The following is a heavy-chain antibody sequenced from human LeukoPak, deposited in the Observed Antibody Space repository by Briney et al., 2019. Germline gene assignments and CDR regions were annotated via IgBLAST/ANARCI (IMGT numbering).Heavy chain of an antibody. D-gene: IGHD3-22*01. CDR3: AKGDYYDSSSSIDY. CDR1: GFSFDDYA. J-gene: IGHJ4*02. V-gene: IGHV3-9*01. CDR2: ISWNSGSI. Sequence: SLRLSCAASGFSFDDYAMYWVRQAPGKGLEWVAGISWNSGSIGYADSVKGRFTMSRDNAKNSLYLQMNSLRAEDTALYYCAKGDYYDSSSSIDYWGQGTLVTVSS.